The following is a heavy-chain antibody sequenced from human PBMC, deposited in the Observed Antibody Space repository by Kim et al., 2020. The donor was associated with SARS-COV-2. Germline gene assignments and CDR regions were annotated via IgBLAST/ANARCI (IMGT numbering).Heavy chain of an antibody. CDR3: AKEKSSSWYDY. CDR1: GFTFSSYG. J-gene: IGHJ4*02. D-gene: IGHD6-13*01. V-gene: IGHV3-30*18. CDR2: ISYDGSNK. Sequence: GGSLRLSCAASGFTFSSYGMHWVRQAPDKGLEWVAVISYDGSNKYYADSVKGRFTISRDNSKNTLYLQMNSLRAEDTAVYYCAKEKSSSWYDYWGQGTLVTVSS.